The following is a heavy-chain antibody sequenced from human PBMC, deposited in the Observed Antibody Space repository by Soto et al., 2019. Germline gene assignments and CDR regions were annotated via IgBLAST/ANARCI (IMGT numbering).Heavy chain of an antibody. CDR3: ARWAYCSSTSCYNVGMDV. CDR2: TYYRSKWYN. D-gene: IGHD2-2*02. V-gene: IGHV6-1*01. J-gene: IGHJ6*02. CDR1: GDSASSNSAA. Sequence: SQTLSLTCAISGDSASSNSAAWNWIRQSPSRGLEWLGRTYYRSKWYNDYAVSVKSRITINPDTSKNQFSLQLNSVTPEDTAVYYCARWAYCSSTSCYNVGMDVWGQGTTVTVSS.